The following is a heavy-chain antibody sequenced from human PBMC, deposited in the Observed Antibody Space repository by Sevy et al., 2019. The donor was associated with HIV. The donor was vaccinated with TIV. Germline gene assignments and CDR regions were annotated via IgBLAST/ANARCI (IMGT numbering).Heavy chain of an antibody. CDR1: GFTFSSYA. CDR3: ARGHYYYYYMDV. V-gene: IGHV3-30-3*01. J-gene: IGHJ6*03. CDR2: ISYDGSNK. Sequence: GSLRLSCAASGFTFSSYAMHWVRQAPGKGLAWVAVISYDGSNKYYADSVKGRFTNSRDNSKNTLYLQMNSLRAEDTAVYYCARGHYYYYYMDVWGKGTTVTVSS.